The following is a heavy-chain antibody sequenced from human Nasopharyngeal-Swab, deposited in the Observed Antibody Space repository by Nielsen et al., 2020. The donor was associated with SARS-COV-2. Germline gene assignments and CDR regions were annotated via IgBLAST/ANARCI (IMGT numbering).Heavy chain of an antibody. V-gene: IGHV1-69*10. J-gene: IGHJ6*02. CDR1: GGTFSSYA. CDR2: IIPILGIA. Sequence: SVKVSCKASGGTFSSYAISWVRQAPGQGLEWMGRIIPILGIANYAQKFQGRVTITADKSTSTAYMELSSLRSEDTAVYYCARVKLRLGELSLASKVFYYYYGMDVWGQGTTVTVSS. CDR3: ARVKLRLGELSLASKVFYYYYGMDV. D-gene: IGHD3-16*02.